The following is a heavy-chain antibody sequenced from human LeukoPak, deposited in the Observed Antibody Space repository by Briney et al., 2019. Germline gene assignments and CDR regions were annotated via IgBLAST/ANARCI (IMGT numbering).Heavy chain of an antibody. Sequence: SETLSLTCAVDGGSFSGYYWSWIRQPPGKGLEWIEEINHSGSTNYNPSLKSRVTISVDTSKNQFSLKLSSVTAADTAVYYWARQGMVRGVIGGFVYWGQGTLVTVSS. CDR3: ARQGMVRGVIGGFVY. J-gene: IGHJ4*02. CDR2: INHSGST. D-gene: IGHD3-10*01. V-gene: IGHV4-34*01. CDR1: GGSFSGYY.